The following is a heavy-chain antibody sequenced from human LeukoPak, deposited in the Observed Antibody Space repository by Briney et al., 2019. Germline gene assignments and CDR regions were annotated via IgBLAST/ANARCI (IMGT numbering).Heavy chain of an antibody. CDR1: GYTFTSYG. CDR2: ISAYNGNT. Sequence: ASVKVSCKASGYTFTSYGISWVRQAPGQELEWMGWISAYNGNTNYAQKLQGRVTMTTDTSTSTAYMELRSLRSDDTAVYYCARDVRYCSSTSCYGLLSVDYWGQGTLVTVSS. CDR3: ARDVRYCSSTSCYGLLSVDY. V-gene: IGHV1-18*04. J-gene: IGHJ4*02. D-gene: IGHD2-2*01.